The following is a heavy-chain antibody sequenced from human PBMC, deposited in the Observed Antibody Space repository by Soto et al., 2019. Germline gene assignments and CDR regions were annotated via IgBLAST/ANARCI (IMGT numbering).Heavy chain of an antibody. D-gene: IGHD1-26*01. V-gene: IGHV3-30*03. CDR2: ISNDGDYK. CDR1: EFTFSSHL. J-gene: IGHJ4*02. CDR3: ARVEAFSAPYYLAS. Sequence: VQLVESGGGVVQPGRSLRLSCVASEFTFSSHLMHWVRQAPGKGLEWVAFISNDGDYKNYADSVKGRFTISRDNSKDTVYLGNHCLRPEDTALSHRARVEAFSAPYYLASWGQVTLV.